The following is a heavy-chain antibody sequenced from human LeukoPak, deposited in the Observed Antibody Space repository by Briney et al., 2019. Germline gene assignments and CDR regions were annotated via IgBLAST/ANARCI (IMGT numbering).Heavy chain of an antibody. CDR2: IIPISDTA. V-gene: IGHV1-69*13. CDR1: GGTFSSYA. CDR3: ASTREAKDYYYGMDV. Sequence: SVKVSCKASGGTFSSYAISWVRQAPGQGLEWMGGIIPISDTANYAQKFQGRVTITADESTSTAYMELSSLRSEDTAVYYCASTREAKDYYYGMDVWGQGTTVTVSS. J-gene: IGHJ6*02.